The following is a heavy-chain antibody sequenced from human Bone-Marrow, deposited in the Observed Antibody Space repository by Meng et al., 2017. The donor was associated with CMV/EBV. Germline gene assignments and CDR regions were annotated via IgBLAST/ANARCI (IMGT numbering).Heavy chain of an antibody. D-gene: IGHD1-14*01. CDR2: INSDGSST. CDR3: ARGPPGPRSYYYYYGMDV. J-gene: IGHJ6*02. Sequence: GGSLRLSCAASGFTFSSYWMHWVRQAPGKGLVWVSRINSDGSSTSYADSVKGRFTISRDNAKNTLYLQMNSLRAEDTAVYYCARGPPGPRSYYYYYGMDVWGQGTTVTVS. V-gene: IGHV3-74*01. CDR1: GFTFSSYW.